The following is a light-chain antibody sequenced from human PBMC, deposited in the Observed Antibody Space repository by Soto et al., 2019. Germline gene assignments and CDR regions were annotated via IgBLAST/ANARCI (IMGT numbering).Light chain of an antibody. CDR3: QQYGSSPWT. V-gene: IGKV3-20*01. Sequence: EIVLTQSPGTLSLSPGERATLSCRASQSVSSNYLAWYQQKPGQAPRLLIYGASSRATGIPDRFSGSGSGTDFTLTISRLEPEDFAEYYCQQYGSSPWTFGQGTKVEIK. CDR1: QSVSSNY. CDR2: GAS. J-gene: IGKJ1*01.